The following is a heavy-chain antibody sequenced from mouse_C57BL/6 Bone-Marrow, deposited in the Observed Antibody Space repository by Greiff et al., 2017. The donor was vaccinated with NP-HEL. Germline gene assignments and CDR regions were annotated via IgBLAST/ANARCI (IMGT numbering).Heavy chain of an antibody. D-gene: IGHD1-1*01. J-gene: IGHJ2*01. CDR1: GYTFTSYW. V-gene: IGHV1-69*01. CDR2: IDPSDSYT. Sequence: QVQLKQSGAELVMPGASVKLSCKASGYTFTSYWMHWVKQRPGQGLEWIGEIDPSDSYTNYNQKFKGKSTLTVDKSSSTAYMQLSSLTSEDSAVYYCARTEYLHGSSLDYWGQGTTLTVSS. CDR3: ARTEYLHGSSLDY.